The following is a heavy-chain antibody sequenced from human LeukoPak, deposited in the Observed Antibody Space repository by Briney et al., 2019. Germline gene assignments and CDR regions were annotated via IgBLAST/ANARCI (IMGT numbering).Heavy chain of an antibody. CDR3: ANLGQWGAFDL. Sequence: SETLSLTCAVSGDSINSGDYSWSWIRQPPGKGLEWIAYIYHGVSTYYNPSLKSRVTMSLDRSKNQFSLKLNSVTAADTAMYYCANLGQWGAFDLWGQGTLVTVSS. J-gene: IGHJ3*01. D-gene: IGHD6-19*01. V-gene: IGHV4-30-2*01. CDR1: GDSINSGDYS. CDR2: IYHGVST.